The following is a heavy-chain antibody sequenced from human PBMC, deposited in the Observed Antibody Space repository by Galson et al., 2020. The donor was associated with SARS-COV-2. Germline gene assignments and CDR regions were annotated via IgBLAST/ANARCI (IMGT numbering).Heavy chain of an antibody. V-gene: IGHV3-23*01. CDR1: GFTFSSNA. CDR3: ATAYSGYNFPYYYDYGVDV. Sequence: GGSLRLSCVASGFTFSSNAMSWVRQAPGKGLEWVSLISGRGGTTFYADSVKGRFTISRDNSKTTLYLQMNSLRADDTAIYYCATAYSGYNFPYYYDYGVDVWGQGTTVTVSS. D-gene: IGHD5-12*01. J-gene: IGHJ6*02. CDR2: ISGRGGTT.